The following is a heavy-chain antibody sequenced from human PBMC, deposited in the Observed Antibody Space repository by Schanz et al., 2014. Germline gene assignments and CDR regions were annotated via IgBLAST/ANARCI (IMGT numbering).Heavy chain of an antibody. CDR2: VSSNNIYT. Sequence: QVQLVESGGGLVKPGGSLRLSCTASGFTFSDYYMTWIRQAPGKGLEWVSYVSSNNIYTKYADSVRGRFTISRDNAKNSLYLQMNSLRAEDTAVYYCARDKGGLIPFDYWGQGTLVTVSS. CDR3: ARDKGGLIPFDY. D-gene: IGHD2-15*01. V-gene: IGHV3-11*06. CDR1: GFTFSDYY. J-gene: IGHJ4*02.